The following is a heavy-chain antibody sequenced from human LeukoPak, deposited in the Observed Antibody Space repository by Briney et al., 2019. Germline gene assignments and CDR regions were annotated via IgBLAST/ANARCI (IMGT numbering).Heavy chain of an antibody. CDR3: ARWVVDAAMVDD. D-gene: IGHD5-18*01. J-gene: IGHJ4*02. Sequence: SETLSLTCAVSGYSINSGYYWGWIRQPPGKRLEWIGNIYRSGYTYYNPSLKSRVTISVDTSTNHFPLKLWSVTAADTAVYYCARWVVDAAMVDDWGQGTLVTVSS. CDR1: GYSINSGYY. V-gene: IGHV4-38-2*01. CDR2: IYRSGYT.